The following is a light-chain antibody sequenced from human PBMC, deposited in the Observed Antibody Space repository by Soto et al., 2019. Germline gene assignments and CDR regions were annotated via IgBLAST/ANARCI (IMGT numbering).Light chain of an antibody. V-gene: IGKV1-5*02. J-gene: IGKJ1*01. CDR3: QQYNSFAWT. CDR1: QDIGGR. CDR2: DAY. Sequence: IKMTQSASSVSASVGGRIPIICRASQDIGGRLAWYHQKPGMAPKLIISDAYTLESGVPSRFSGSGSGPECTLTISSLQPDDVGTYYCQQYNSFAWTLGQGTKVDI.